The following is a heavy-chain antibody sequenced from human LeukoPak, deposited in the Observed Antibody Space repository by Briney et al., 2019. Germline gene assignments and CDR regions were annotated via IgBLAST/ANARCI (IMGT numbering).Heavy chain of an antibody. CDR3: ARDEYSSSSFGYYYYYMDG. CDR2: IYTSGST. J-gene: IGHJ6*03. V-gene: IGHV4-4*07. CDR1: GGSISSYY. Sequence: SETLSLTCTVSGGSISSYYWSWIRQPAGKGLQWIGRIYTSGSTNYNPSLKSRVTMSVDTSKNQFSLKLSSVTAADTAVYYCARDEYSSSSFGYYYYYMDGWGKGTTVTVSS. D-gene: IGHD6-6*01.